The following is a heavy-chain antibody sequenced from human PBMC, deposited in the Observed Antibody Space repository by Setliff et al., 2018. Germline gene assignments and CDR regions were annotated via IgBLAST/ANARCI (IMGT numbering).Heavy chain of an antibody. D-gene: IGHD3-22*01. V-gene: IGHV3-23*01. Sequence: GGSLRLSCAASGFSLSSYALTWVRQAPGKGLEWVSAISGSGGSTYYADSVKGRFTISRDNSKNTMYLQMNRLRAEDTAVYHCAKSVGSGYRDAFDIWGQGTVVT. CDR3: AKSVGSGYRDAFDI. CDR1: GFSLSSYA. J-gene: IGHJ3*02. CDR2: ISGSGGST.